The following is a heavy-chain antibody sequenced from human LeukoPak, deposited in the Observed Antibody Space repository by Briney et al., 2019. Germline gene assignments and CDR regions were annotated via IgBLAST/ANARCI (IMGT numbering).Heavy chain of an antibody. D-gene: IGHD2-2*03. CDR1: GFTFVNYG. J-gene: IGHJ3*02. V-gene: IGHV3-30*03. CDR3: ARDPLDISRWTNAFDI. CDR2: ISYNGNQK. Sequence: GGSLRLSCAASGFTFVNYGFHWVHQAPVKALEWVAFISYNGNQKYGDSVKGRFTISRDNSKNTLYLQMNGLRPEDTAVYYCARDPLDISRWTNAFDIWGQGTMVTVSS.